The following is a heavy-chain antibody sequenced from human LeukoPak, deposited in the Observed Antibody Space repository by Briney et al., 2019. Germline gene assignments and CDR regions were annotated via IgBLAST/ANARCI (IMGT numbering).Heavy chain of an antibody. CDR3: AREVPYDSSFYYQPFDY. J-gene: IGHJ4*02. Sequence: ASVTVSCKASGYTFTSYGISWVRQAPGQGLEWMGWISAYNGNTNYAQKLQGRVTMTTDTSTSTAYMNLRSLRSDDTAVYYCAREVPYDSSFYYQPFDYWGQGTLVTVSS. CDR2: ISAYNGNT. CDR1: GYTFTSYG. V-gene: IGHV1-18*01. D-gene: IGHD3-22*01.